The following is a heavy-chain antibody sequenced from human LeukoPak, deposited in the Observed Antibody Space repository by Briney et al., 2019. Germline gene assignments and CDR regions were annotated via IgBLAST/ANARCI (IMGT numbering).Heavy chain of an antibody. CDR2: ITNSGNSK. J-gene: IGHJ4*02. CDR3: ASDTGSFDY. CDR1: EFTFSSYS. V-gene: IGHV3-48*01. Sequence: PGGSLRLSCAASEFTFSSYSMNWVRQAPGKGLEWVSYITNSGNSKSYADSVKGRFTISRDNSKNTLYLQMNSLRAEDTAVYYCASDTGSFDYWGQGTLVTVSS. D-gene: IGHD1-14*01.